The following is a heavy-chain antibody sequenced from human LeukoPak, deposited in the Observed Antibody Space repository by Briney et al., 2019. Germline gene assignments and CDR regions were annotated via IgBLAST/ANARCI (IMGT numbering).Heavy chain of an antibody. J-gene: IGHJ4*02. CDR2: ITGNSNYI. CDR1: GFTFSIYS. CDR3: AKEIWPTVTTPGHTYFDY. Sequence: GGSLRLSCAASGFTFSIYSINWVRQAPGKGLEWVSFITGNSNYIYYADSVKGRFTISRDNSDNTLYLQMNSLRAEDTAVFYCAKEIWPTVTTPGHTYFDYWGQGALVTVSS. V-gene: IGHV3-21*01. D-gene: IGHD4-17*01.